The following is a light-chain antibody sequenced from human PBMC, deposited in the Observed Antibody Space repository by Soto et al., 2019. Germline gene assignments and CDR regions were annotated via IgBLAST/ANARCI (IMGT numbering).Light chain of an antibody. CDR1: HGVSSNY. J-gene: IGKJ1*01. CDR2: DAS. Sequence: DIVLTQSPGTLSLSPGERSTLSCRASHGVSSNYLAWYQQKPGQVPRLLIYDASRSATGIPDRFSGSGSGTEITLTISSLQPDDFATYYCQQYRTCGQGTKVDIK. CDR3: QQYRT. V-gene: IGKV3-20*01.